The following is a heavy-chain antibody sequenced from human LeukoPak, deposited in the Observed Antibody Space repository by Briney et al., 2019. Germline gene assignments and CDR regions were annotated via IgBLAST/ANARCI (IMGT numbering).Heavy chain of an antibody. CDR3: ARVGGSYWEGAFDI. J-gene: IGHJ3*02. V-gene: IGHV3-20*04. CDR1: GFTFDDYG. D-gene: IGHD1-26*01. Sequence: TGGTLRLSCAASGFTFDDYGMSWVRQAPGKGLEWVSGINWNGGSTGYADSVKGRFTISRDNAKNSLYLQMNSLRAEDTALYYCARVGGSYWEGAFDIWGQGTMVTVSS. CDR2: INWNGGST.